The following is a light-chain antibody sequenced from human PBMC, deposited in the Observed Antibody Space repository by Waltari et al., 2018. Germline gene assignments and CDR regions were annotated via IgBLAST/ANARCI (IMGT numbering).Light chain of an antibody. CDR2: EGS. CDR1: TSDFGSYNF. J-gene: IGLJ3*02. CDR3: CSYAGSSTVV. V-gene: IGLV2-23*03. Sequence: QSALTQPPSVPGSPAPSITIPCPRATSDFGSYNFDPWYQQHPGKAPKLMIYEGSKRPSGVSNRFSGSKSGNTASLTISGLQAEDEADYYCCSYAGSSTVVFGGGTKLTVL.